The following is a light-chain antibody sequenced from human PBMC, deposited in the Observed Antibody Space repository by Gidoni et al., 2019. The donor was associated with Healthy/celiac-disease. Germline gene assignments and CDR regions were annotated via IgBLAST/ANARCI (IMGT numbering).Light chain of an antibody. CDR2: GAS. CDR3: QHYNNWPPWT. CDR1: QSVSSN. Sequence: EIVMTQSPATLSVSPGERATPSCRASQSVSSNLARYQQKPGQAPRLLIYGASTRATGIPARFSGSGAGTEFTLTISSLQSEDFAVYYCQHYNNWPPWTFGQGTKVEIK. J-gene: IGKJ1*01. V-gene: IGKV3-15*01.